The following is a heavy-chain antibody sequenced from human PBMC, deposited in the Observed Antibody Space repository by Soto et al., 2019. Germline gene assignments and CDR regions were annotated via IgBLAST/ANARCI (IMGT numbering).Heavy chain of an antibody. CDR3: ARVSWREKYGMDV. V-gene: IGHV3-11*01. CDR2: ITFSGNTV. Sequence: GSLRISGAASVFTFSNSYMSWMRQAPGKGLEWISYITFSGNTVYYADSLKGRFTISRDNAKNSLYLQMNRLRAEDTAVYYCARVSWREKYGMDVWGQGTTVTVSS. CDR1: VFTFSNSY. J-gene: IGHJ6*02.